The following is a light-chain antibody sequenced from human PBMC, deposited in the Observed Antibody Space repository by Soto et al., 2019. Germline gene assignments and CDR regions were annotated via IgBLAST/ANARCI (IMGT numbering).Light chain of an antibody. J-gene: IGLJ3*02. Sequence: QSALTQPRSVSGSTGQSVTSSCTGTSSDVVSWYQQHPGKAPKLIIYYVSQRPSGVPDRFSGSKSGNTASLTISGLQAEDEADYYCCSSAGGFTWVFDGGTKLTVL. CDR1: SSDVV. CDR3: CSSAGGFTWV. CDR2: YVS. V-gene: IGLV2-11*01.